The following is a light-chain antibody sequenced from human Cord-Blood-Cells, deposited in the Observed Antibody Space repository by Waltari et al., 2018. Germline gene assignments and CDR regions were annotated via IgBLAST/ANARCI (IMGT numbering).Light chain of an antibody. Sequence: DIQMTQSPSSLSASVGDRVPITCQASQDISNYFNWYQQKPGKAPKLLIYDASTLETGVPSRFSGSGSGTDFTFTISSLQPEDIATYYCQQYDNLPHTFGQGTKLEIK. CDR3: QQYDNLPHT. J-gene: IGKJ2*01. V-gene: IGKV1-33*01. CDR2: DAS. CDR1: QDISNY.